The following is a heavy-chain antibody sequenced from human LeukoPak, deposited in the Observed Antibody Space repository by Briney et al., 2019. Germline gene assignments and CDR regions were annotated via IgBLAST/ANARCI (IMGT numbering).Heavy chain of an antibody. D-gene: IGHD3-22*01. CDR1: RFTFNTYA. V-gene: IGHV3-23*01. J-gene: IGHJ4*02. Sequence: GGSLRLSCAASRFTFNTYAVNWVRQAPGKGLEWVSAISGNGDITYYADSVRGRFTISRDNSKNTLYLRMNSLRAEDTAVYYCARDSYYDSSGPFDYWGQGTLVTVSS. CDR3: ARDSYYDSSGPFDY. CDR2: ISGNGDIT.